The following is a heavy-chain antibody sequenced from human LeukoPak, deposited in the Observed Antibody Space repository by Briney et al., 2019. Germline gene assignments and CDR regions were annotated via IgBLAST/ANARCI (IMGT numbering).Heavy chain of an antibody. CDR1: GFTFSSYK. CDR2: ISRSGSTI. CDR3: ARDQTSWYSGSYPLFDY. Sequence: PGGSLRLSCAASGFTFSSYKMNWVRQAPGKGLEWVSHISRSGSTIYYADSVKGRFTISRDNAKNSLYLQMNSLRAEDTSVYYCARDQTSWYSGSYPLFDYCGHGTLVSVSS. J-gene: IGHJ4*01. D-gene: IGHD1-26*01. V-gene: IGHV3-48*03.